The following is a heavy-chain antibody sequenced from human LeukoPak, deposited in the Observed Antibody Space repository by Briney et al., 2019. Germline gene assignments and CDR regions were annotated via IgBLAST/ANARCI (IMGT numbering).Heavy chain of an antibody. CDR3: ARNLGGSSWVFDY. CDR2: IYYSGST. Sequence: SETLSLTCTVSGGSISSSSYYWGWIRQPPGKGLEWIGYIYYSGSTNYNPSLKSRATISVDTSKNQFSLKPSSVTAADTAVYYCARNLGGSSWVFDYWGQGTLVTVSS. CDR1: GGSISSSSYY. D-gene: IGHD6-13*01. J-gene: IGHJ4*02. V-gene: IGHV4-61*05.